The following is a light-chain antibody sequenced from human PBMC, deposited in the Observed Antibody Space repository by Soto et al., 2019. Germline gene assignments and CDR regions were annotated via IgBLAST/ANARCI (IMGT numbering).Light chain of an antibody. CDR1: QDISNW. CDR2: AAS. CDR3: QQANSFPIT. V-gene: IGKV1-12*01. J-gene: IGKJ5*01. Sequence: DIQMTQSPSSVSASVGDRVTITCRASQDISNWLAWYQQKPGKAPKLLIYAASSLQSGVPSRFSGSGSGPDFTLTISSLQPEDFATYYCQQANSFPITFGQGTRLEIK.